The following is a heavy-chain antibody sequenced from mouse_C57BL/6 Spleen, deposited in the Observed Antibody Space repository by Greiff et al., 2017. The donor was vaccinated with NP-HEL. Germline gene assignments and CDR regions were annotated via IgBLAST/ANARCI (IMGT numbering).Heavy chain of an antibody. V-gene: IGHV1-55*01. J-gene: IGHJ2*01. CDR2: IYPGSGST. CDR1: GYTFTSYW. D-gene: IGHD2-9*01. CDR3: ARPTMVTTVYFDY. Sequence: VQLQQPGAELVKPGASVKMSCKASGYTFTSYWITWVKQRPGQGLEWIGDIYPGSGSTNYNEKFKSKATLTVDTSSSTAYMQLSSLTSEDSAVYYCARPTMVTTVYFDYWGQGTTLTVSS.